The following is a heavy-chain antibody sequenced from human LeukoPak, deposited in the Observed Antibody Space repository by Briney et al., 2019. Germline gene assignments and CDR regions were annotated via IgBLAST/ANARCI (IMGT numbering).Heavy chain of an antibody. Sequence: GGSLRLSCTASGFTFSSYWMHWVRQAPGKGLVWVSRINSDGSSTSYADSVKGRFTISRDNSKNTLYLQMGSLRAEDMAVYYCAMSGLRYFDWTFDYWGQGTLVTVSS. CDR1: GFTFSSYW. CDR2: INSDGSST. D-gene: IGHD3-9*01. CDR3: AMSGLRYFDWTFDY. J-gene: IGHJ4*02. V-gene: IGHV3-74*01.